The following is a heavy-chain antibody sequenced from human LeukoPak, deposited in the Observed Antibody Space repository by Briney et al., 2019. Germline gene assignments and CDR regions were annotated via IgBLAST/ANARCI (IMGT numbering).Heavy chain of an antibody. CDR3: ARGKSLSLPFDY. Sequence: GGSLRLSCAASGFTVSSNYTSWVRQAPGKGLEWVSVIYSSGSTYYADSVKGRFTISRDNSKNTLYLQMNSLRAEDTAVYYCARGKSLSLPFDYWGQGTLVTVSS. J-gene: IGHJ4*02. CDR1: GFTVSSNY. V-gene: IGHV3-53*01. CDR2: IYSSGST.